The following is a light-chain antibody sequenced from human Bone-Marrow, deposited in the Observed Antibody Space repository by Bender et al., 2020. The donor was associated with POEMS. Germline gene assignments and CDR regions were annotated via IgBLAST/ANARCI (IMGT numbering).Light chain of an antibody. Sequence: QSALTQPASVSGSPGQSITISCSGPSSDAGVYTLVSWYQQHPGKAPQLIIYEVKKRPSGVPDRFSGSKSANTASLTVSGLQAEDEGDYYCSSWDDSLSGWVFGGGTKLTVL. CDR3: SSWDDSLSGWV. J-gene: IGLJ3*02. CDR2: EVK. CDR1: SSDAGVYTL. V-gene: IGLV2-23*02.